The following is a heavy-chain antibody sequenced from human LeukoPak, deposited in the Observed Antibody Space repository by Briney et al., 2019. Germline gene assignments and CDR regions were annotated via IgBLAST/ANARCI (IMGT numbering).Heavy chain of an antibody. CDR1: GGSISSSSYY. D-gene: IGHD1-26*01. CDR2: IYYSGST. CDR3: ARIVGASDY. J-gene: IGHJ4*02. Sequence: PSETLSLTCTVSGGSISSSSYYWGWIRQPPGKGLEWIGSIYYSGSTYSNPSLKSRVSISVDTSKNQFSLKLSSVTAADTAVYYCARIVGASDYWGQGTLVTVSS. V-gene: IGHV4-39*01.